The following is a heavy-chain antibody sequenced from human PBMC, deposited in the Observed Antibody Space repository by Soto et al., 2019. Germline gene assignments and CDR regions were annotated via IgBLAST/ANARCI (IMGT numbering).Heavy chain of an antibody. J-gene: IGHJ5*02. V-gene: IGHV4-30-4*01. CDR2: IPSRGRP. CDR1: CASVAGGSYY. Sequence: QVQLRESGPGLVKPSQTLSLTCSVSCASVAGGSYYWSWVRQPPGKGLEWIGYIPSRGRPFYNPSLTSRGTISADTSKNRLSLQLTSVTAADTAVYYCARDTYSGYDFGLWGQGTLVTVSS. D-gene: IGHD5-12*01. CDR3: ARDTYSGYDFGL.